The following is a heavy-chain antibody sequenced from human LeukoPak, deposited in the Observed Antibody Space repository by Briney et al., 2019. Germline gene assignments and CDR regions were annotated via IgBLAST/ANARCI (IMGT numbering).Heavy chain of an antibody. Sequence: PGGSLRLSCAASGFTFSSYEMNWVRQAPGKGLDWVSYISGSGSTIYYADSVKGRFTISRDNVKNSLYLQMNSLRAEDTAVYYCARSNGDYSRFDYWGQGTLVTVSS. CDR3: ARSNGDYSRFDY. CDR2: ISGSGSTI. CDR1: GFTFSSYE. D-gene: IGHD4-17*01. J-gene: IGHJ4*02. V-gene: IGHV3-48*03.